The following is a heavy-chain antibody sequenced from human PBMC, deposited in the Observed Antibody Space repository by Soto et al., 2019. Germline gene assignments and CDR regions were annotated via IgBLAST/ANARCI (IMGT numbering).Heavy chain of an antibody. CDR2: ISGSGGST. J-gene: IGHJ3*02. Sequence: GGSLRLSCAASGFTFSSYAMSWVRQAPGKGLEWVSAISGSGGSTYYTDSVKGRFTISRDNSKNTLYLQMNSLRAEDTAVYYCAKRNGYCSGGSCYPKAFDIWGQGTMVTVSS. CDR1: GFTFSSYA. D-gene: IGHD2-15*01. V-gene: IGHV3-23*01. CDR3: AKRNGYCSGGSCYPKAFDI.